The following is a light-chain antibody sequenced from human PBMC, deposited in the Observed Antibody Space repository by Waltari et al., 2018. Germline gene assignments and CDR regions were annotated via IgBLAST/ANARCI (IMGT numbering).Light chain of an antibody. J-gene: IGKJ4*01. V-gene: IGKV1-39*01. CDR2: VTS. CDR3: QQSYRTPPLT. CDR1: QSISGY. Sequence: DIQMTQSPSSLSASVGDRVTITSRASQSISGYLNWYQQKPGKAPKVLIHVTSSLQSGVPSRFSGSGSGTDFTLTISSLQPEDFATYYCQQSYRTPPLTFGGGTQVEIK.